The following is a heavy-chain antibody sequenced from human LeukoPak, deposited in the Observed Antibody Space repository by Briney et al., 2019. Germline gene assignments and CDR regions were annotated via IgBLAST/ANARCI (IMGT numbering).Heavy chain of an antibody. J-gene: IGHJ6*03. CDR2: IYYSGST. Sequence: SETLSLTCTVSGGSISSYYWSWIRQPPGKGLEWIGYIYYSGSTNYNPSLKSRVTISVDTSKNQFSLKLSSVTAADTAVYYCARYKNYGDYEHYYYMDVWGKGTTVTVSS. CDR3: ARYKNYGDYEHYYYMDV. CDR1: GGSISSYY. V-gene: IGHV4-59*01. D-gene: IGHD4-17*01.